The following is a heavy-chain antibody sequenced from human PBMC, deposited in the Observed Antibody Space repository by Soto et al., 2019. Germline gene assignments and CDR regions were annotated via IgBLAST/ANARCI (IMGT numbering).Heavy chain of an antibody. CDR1: GFTFSSYG. CDR3: ARDLLGRCYYYGMDV. J-gene: IGHJ6*02. V-gene: IGHV3-33*01. CDR2: IWYDGSNK. D-gene: IGHD2-15*01. Sequence: GGSLRLSCSASGFTFSSYGMHWVRQAPGKGLEWVAVIWYDGSNKYYADSVKGRFTISRDNSKNTLYLQMNSLRAEDTAVYYCARDLLGRCYYYGMDVWGQGTTVTVSS.